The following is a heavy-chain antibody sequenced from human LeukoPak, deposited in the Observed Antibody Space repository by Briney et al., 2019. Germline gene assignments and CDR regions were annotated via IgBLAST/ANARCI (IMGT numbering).Heavy chain of an antibody. D-gene: IGHD2-2*01. CDR3: ARGAYCSSTSCFNWFDP. Sequence: HPGGSLRLSCAASGFTFSSYEMNWVRQAPGKGLEWVSYISSRGSTIYYPDSVKGRFTISRDNAKNSLYLQINSLRAEDTAVYYCARGAYCSSTSCFNWFDPWGQGTLVTVSS. CDR1: GFTFSSYE. V-gene: IGHV3-48*03. CDR2: ISSRGSTI. J-gene: IGHJ5*02.